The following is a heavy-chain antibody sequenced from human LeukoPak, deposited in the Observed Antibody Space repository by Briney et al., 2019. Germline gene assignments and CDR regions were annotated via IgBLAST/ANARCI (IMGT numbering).Heavy chain of an antibody. CDR1: GFTFSNYV. CDR3: ARDSYGDANFDS. CDR2: ISHSGGRT. Sequence: PGGSLRLSCAASGFTFSNYVMNWVRQAPGKGLEWVSAISHSGGRTYYVDSVKGRFTISRDISKNAVYLQMNSLRAEDTAVYYCARDSYGDANFDSWGQGTLVTVSS. J-gene: IGHJ4*02. V-gene: IGHV3-23*01. D-gene: IGHD4-17*01.